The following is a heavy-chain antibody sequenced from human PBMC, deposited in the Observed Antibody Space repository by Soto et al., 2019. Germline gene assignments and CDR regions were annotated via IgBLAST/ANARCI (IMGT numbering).Heavy chain of an antibody. D-gene: IGHD4-17*01. V-gene: IGHV3-30-3*01. J-gene: IGHJ4*02. CDR3: AGEGTYGAVDY. Sequence: QVQLVESGGGVVQPGRSLRLSCAASGFTFSSYAMHWVRQAPGKGLEWVAVISYDGSNKYYADSVKGRITISRDNSKNTLYLQMNSLRAEDTAVYYCAGEGTYGAVDYWGQGTLVTVSS. CDR1: GFTFSSYA. CDR2: ISYDGSNK.